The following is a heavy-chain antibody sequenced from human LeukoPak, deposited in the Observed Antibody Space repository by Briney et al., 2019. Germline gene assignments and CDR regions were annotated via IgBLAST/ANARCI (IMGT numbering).Heavy chain of an antibody. CDR1: GGSISSSSYY. Sequence: PSETLPLTCTVSGGSISSSSYYWGWIRQPPGKGLEWIGSIYYSGSTYYNPSLKSRVTISVDTSKNQFSLKLSSVTAADTAVYYCARETRITMIVVVILQNFDYWGQGTLVTVSS. D-gene: IGHD3-22*01. CDR2: IYYSGST. J-gene: IGHJ4*02. V-gene: IGHV4-39*02. CDR3: ARETRITMIVVVILQNFDY.